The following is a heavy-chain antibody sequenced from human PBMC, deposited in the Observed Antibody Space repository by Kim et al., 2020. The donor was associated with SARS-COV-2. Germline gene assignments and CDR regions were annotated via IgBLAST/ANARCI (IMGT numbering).Heavy chain of an antibody. CDR1: GFTFSTYA. J-gene: IGHJ6*02. CDR3: AREGGYVVLWFEKYGMDV. CDR2: ISYDGSNK. V-gene: IGHV3-33*05. D-gene: IGHD3-10*01. Sequence: GGSLRLSCAASGFTFSTYAMHWVRQAPGKGLEWVAVISYDGSNKYYADSVKGRFTISRDNSKNTLYLQMNSLRAEDTAVYYCAREGGYVVLWFEKYGMDVWGQGTTVTVSS.